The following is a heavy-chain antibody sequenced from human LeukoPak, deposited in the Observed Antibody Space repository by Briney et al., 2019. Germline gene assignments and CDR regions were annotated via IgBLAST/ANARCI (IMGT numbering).Heavy chain of an antibody. Sequence: PGGSLRLSCAGSGFTFSSYWMSWVRQAPGKGLEWVANIKQDGSEKYYVDSVKGRFTISRDNAKNSLYLQMNSLRAEDTAVYYGARDVYYDISGYCFDYWGQGTLVTVSS. CDR1: GFTFSSYW. J-gene: IGHJ4*02. D-gene: IGHD3-22*01. V-gene: IGHV3-7*01. CDR2: IKQDGSEK. CDR3: ARDVYYDISGYCFDY.